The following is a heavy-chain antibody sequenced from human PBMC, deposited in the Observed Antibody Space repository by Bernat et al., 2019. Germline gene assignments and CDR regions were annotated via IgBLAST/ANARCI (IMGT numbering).Heavy chain of an antibody. CDR3: AKDFPMKLQLGYYYYYGMDV. Sequence: QVQLVESGGGVVQPGGSLRLSCAASGFTFSSYGMHWVRQASGKGLEWVAFIRYDGSNKYYADSVKGRFTISRDNSKNTLYLQMNSLRAEDTAVYYCAKDFPMKLQLGYYYYYGMDVWGQGTTVTVSS. V-gene: IGHV3-30*02. J-gene: IGHJ6*02. CDR1: GFTFSSYG. CDR2: IRYDGSNK. D-gene: IGHD5-24*01.